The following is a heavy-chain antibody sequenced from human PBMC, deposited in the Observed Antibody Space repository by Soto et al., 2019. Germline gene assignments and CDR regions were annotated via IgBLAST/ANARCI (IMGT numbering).Heavy chain of an antibody. Sequence: PSETLSLTCSVSGGSVSSRGFYWTWIRQRPGKGLDWLGYMAFDGRTNHNPSLKSRVTISQDTSKNQFSLTLGSVTAADTAIYYCARLPDISGWPFDFWGQGTLVTVSS. CDR1: GGSVSSRGFY. D-gene: IGHD6-19*01. V-gene: IGHV4-61*08. CDR2: MAFDGRT. J-gene: IGHJ4*02. CDR3: ARLPDISGWPFDF.